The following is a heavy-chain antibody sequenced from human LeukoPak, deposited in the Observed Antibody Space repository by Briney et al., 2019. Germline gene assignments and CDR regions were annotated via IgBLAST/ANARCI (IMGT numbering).Heavy chain of an antibody. J-gene: IGHJ3*02. CDR1: GFTFSSYG. D-gene: IGHD6-13*01. CDR3: AREWQQLVRILAFDI. CDR2: ISYDGSNK. V-gene: IGHV3-33*05. Sequence: GGSLRLSCAASGFTFSSYGMHWVRQAPGKGLEWVAVISYDGSNKYYADSVKGRFTISRDNSKNTLYLQMNSLRAEDTAVYYCAREWQQLVRILAFDIWGQGTMVAVSS.